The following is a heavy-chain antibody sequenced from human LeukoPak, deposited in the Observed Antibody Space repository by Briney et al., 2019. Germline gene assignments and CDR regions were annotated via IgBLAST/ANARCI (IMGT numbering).Heavy chain of an antibody. CDR1: GFTVSSNY. D-gene: IGHD1-26*01. CDR3: ARVPRRGATPFDY. V-gene: IGHV3-66*01. CDR2: IYSGGST. Sequence: GGSLRLSCAASGFTVSSNYMRWVRQAPGKGLAWVSVIYSGGSTYYADSVKGRFTISRDNSKNTLYLQMNSLRAEDTAVYYCARVPRRGATPFDYWGQGTLVTVSS. J-gene: IGHJ4*02.